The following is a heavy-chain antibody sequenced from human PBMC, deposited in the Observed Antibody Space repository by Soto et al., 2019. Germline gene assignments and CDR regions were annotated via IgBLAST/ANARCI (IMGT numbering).Heavy chain of an antibody. V-gene: IGHV3-30*18. CDR3: AKDHVVVVPEGPVV. Sequence: QVQLVESGGGVVQPGRSLRLSCAASGFTFSSYGMHWVRQAPGKGLEWVAVISYDGSNKYYADSVKGRFTISRDNSKNTLYLQMNSLRAEDTAVYYWAKDHVVVVPEGPVVWGQGTTVTVSS. CDR1: GFTFSSYG. J-gene: IGHJ6*02. D-gene: IGHD2-15*01. CDR2: ISYDGSNK.